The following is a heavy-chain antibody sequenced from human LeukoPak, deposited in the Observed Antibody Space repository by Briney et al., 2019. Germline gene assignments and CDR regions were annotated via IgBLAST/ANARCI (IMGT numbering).Heavy chain of an antibody. D-gene: IGHD6-19*01. CDR1: GFTFSTYW. Sequence: GGSLRLSCAASGFTFSTYWMTWVRQAPGKGLEWVAVISYDGSNKYYADSVKGRFTISRDNSKNTLYLQMNSLRAEDTAVYYCARGPVAALHFDYWGQGTLVTVSS. V-gene: IGHV3-30*03. J-gene: IGHJ4*02. CDR2: ISYDGSNK. CDR3: ARGPVAALHFDY.